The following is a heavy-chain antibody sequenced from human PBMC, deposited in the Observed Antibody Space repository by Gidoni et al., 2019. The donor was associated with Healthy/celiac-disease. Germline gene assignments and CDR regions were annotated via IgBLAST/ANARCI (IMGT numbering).Heavy chain of an antibody. V-gene: IGHV3-30*03. CDR2: ISYDGSNK. Sequence: QVQLVESGGGVVQPGRSLRLSCAASGFTFSSYGMHWVRQAPGKGLEWVAVISYDGSNKYYADSVKGRFTISRDNSKNTLYLQMNSLRAEDTAVYYCARIIPELLSYFDYWGQGTLVTVSS. D-gene: IGHD1-26*01. J-gene: IGHJ4*02. CDR3: ARIIPELLSYFDY. CDR1: GFTFSSYG.